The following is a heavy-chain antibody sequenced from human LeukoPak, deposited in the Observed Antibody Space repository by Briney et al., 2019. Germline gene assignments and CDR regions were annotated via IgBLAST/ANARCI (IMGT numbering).Heavy chain of an antibody. CDR2: NYTSGST. D-gene: IGHD5-18*01. J-gene: IGHJ6*02. CDR3: ARGGGYSYGWYYYYGMDV. Sequence: SETLSLTCTVSGGSISNYYWSWIRQPAGKGLEWIGRNYTSGSTNYNPSLKSRVTMSVDTSKNQFSLKLSSVTAADTAVYYCARGGGYSYGWYYYYGMDVWGQGTTVTVSS. V-gene: IGHV4-4*07. CDR1: GGSISNYY.